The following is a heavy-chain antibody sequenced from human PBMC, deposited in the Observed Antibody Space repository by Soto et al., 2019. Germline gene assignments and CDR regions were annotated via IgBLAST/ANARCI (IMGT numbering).Heavy chain of an antibody. CDR1: GGSFSGYY. J-gene: IGHJ6*02. Sequence: PSETLSLTCAVYGGSFSGYYWSWIRQPPGKXLEWIGEINHSGSTNYNPSLKSRVTISVDTSKNQFSLKLSSVTAADTAVYYCARDFSYRYSGYDFPAYYYYYYGMDVWGQGTTVTVSS. CDR3: ARDFSYRYSGYDFPAYYYYYYGMDV. CDR2: INHSGST. V-gene: IGHV4-34*01. D-gene: IGHD5-12*01.